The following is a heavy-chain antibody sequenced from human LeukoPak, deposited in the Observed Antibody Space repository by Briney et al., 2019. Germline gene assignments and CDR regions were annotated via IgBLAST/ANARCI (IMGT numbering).Heavy chain of an antibody. Sequence: GGSLRLSCAASGFTFSSYAMSWIRQAPGKGLEWVSAISASGASTNYADSVKGRFTISRDNSKNTLYLQMNSLRAEDTAVYYCARDYVTHFDYWGQGTPVTVSS. J-gene: IGHJ4*02. CDR2: ISASGAST. D-gene: IGHD2-21*02. V-gene: IGHV3-23*01. CDR3: ARDYVTHFDY. CDR1: GFTFSSYA.